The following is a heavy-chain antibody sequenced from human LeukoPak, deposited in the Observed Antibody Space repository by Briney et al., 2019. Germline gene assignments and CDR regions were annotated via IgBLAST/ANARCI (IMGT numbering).Heavy chain of an antibody. CDR2: IKPDGSDK. CDR1: GFSFRSYW. J-gene: IGHJ4*02. V-gene: IGHV3-7*01. Sequence: PGGSLRLSCVASGFSFRSYWMSWVRQAPGKGLECVAKIKPDGSDKFYEDSVKGRFTISRDNAKNSLYLQMNSLTAEDTAVYYCAREDFWRLDYWGQGTMVTASS. CDR3: AREDFWRLDY. D-gene: IGHD3-3*01.